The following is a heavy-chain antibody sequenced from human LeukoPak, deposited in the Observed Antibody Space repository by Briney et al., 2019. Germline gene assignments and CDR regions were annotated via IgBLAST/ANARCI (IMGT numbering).Heavy chain of an antibody. CDR3: ARCRDGYPPFDY. CDR1: GGSISSYY. V-gene: IGHV4-59*01. CDR2: ISYSGST. J-gene: IGHJ4*02. Sequence: SETLSLTCTVSGGSISSYYWSWIRQPPGKGLEWIGYISYSGSTNYNPSLKSRVTISVDTSKNQFSLRLSSVTAADTAVYFCARCRDGYPPFDYWGQGTLVTVSS. D-gene: IGHD5-24*01.